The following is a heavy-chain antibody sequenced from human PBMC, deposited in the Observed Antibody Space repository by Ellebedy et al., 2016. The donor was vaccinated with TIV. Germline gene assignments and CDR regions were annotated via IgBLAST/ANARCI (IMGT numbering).Heavy chain of an antibody. J-gene: IGHJ4*02. V-gene: IGHV3-23*01. D-gene: IGHD4-23*01. CDR1: GLTFSSHA. CDR2: ITKSGGNT. CDR3: ATSAPHGGHLY. Sequence: GESLKISCAASGLTFSSHAMSWVRQAPGKGLEWVSSITKSGGNTYYADSVKGRFTISRDNSKDTLYLQLNSLKTEDTAVYYCATSAPHGGHLYWGQGTLVTVSS.